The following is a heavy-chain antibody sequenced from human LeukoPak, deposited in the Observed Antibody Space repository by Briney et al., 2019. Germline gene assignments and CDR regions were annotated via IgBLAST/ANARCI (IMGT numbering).Heavy chain of an antibody. CDR2: IWYDGSNK. CDR3: ARDQDYAGALDY. Sequence: GRSLRLSCAASGFTFSSYGMHWVRQAPGKGLEWVAVIWYDGSNKYYADSVKGRFTISRDNSKNTLYPQMNSLRAEDTAVYYCARDQDYAGALDYWGQGTLVTVSS. CDR1: GFTFSSYG. D-gene: IGHD4-17*01. J-gene: IGHJ4*02. V-gene: IGHV3-33*01.